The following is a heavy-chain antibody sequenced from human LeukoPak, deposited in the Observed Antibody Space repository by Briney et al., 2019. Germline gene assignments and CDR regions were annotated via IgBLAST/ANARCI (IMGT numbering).Heavy chain of an antibody. CDR1: GGSISSYY. J-gene: IGHJ4*02. V-gene: IGHV4-59*08. Sequence: SETLSLTCTVSGGSISSYYWSWIRQPPGKGLEWIGYIYYSGSTNYNPSLKSRVTISVDTSKNQFSLKLSSVTAADTAMYYCARQGDCYDSSGYYGFDYWGQGTLVTVSS. CDR2: IYYSGST. D-gene: IGHD3-22*01. CDR3: ARQGDCYDSSGYYGFDY.